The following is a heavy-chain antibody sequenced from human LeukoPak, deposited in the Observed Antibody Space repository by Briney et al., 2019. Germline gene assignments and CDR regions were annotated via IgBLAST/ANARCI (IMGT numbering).Heavy chain of an antibody. V-gene: IGHV3-53*01. Sequence: GGSLRLSCAASGFTVSSNYMSWVRQAPGKGLEWVSGISGSGGSTFYADSVKGRFTISRDNAKNSLYLQMNSLRAEDTAVYYCARALWFGEFSYWGQGTLVTVSS. CDR2: ISGSGGST. J-gene: IGHJ4*02. CDR3: ARALWFGEFSY. CDR1: GFTVSSNY. D-gene: IGHD3-10*01.